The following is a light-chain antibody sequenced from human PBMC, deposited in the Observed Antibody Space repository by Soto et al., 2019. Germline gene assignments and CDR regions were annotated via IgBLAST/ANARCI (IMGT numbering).Light chain of an antibody. CDR2: DVN. J-gene: IGLJ2*01. CDR3: SSYTSSSTLAV. CDR1: SSDVGGYNY. Sequence: QSVLTQPASVSGSPGQSITISCTGTSSDVGGYNYVSWYQQDPGKAPKLMIYDVNNRPSGVSNRFSGSKSGNTASLTISGLQAEDEAYYCSSYTSSSTLAVFGGGTQLTVL. V-gene: IGLV2-14*01.